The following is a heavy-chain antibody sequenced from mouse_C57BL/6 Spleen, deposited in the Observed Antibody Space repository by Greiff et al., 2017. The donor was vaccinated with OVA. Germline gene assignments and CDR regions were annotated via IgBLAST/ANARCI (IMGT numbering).Heavy chain of an antibody. V-gene: IGHV6-6*01. CDR1: GFTFSDAW. CDR2: IRNKANNPAT. J-gene: IGHJ3*01. CDR3: TRINYGSSSY. Sequence: EVMLVESGGGLVQPGGSMKLSCAASGFTFSDAWMDWVRQSPEKGLEWVAEIRNKANNPATYYAESVKGRFTISRDDSKSSVYLQMNSLRAEDTGIYYCTRINYGSSSYWGQGTLVTVSA. D-gene: IGHD1-1*01.